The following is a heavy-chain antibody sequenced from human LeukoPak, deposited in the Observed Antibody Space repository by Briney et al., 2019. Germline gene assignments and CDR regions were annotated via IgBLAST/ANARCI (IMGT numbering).Heavy chain of an antibody. J-gene: IGHJ5*02. CDR1: GGSISSYY. CDR3: ARAGCSSTSCLNWFDP. CDR2: IYTSGST. V-gene: IGHV4-4*07. Sequence: ASETLSLTCTVSGGSISSYYWSWIRQPAGKGLEWIGRIYTSGSTNYNPSLKSRVTMSVDTSKNQISLKLSSVTAADTAVYYCARAGCSSTSCLNWFDPWGQGTLVTVSS. D-gene: IGHD2-2*01.